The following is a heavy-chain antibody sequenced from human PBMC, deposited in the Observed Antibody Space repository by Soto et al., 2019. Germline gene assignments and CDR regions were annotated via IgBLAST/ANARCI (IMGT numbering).Heavy chain of an antibody. CDR1: GGSISSYY. V-gene: IGHV4-30-4*01. D-gene: IGHD6-6*01. CDR2: IYYSGST. J-gene: IGHJ4*02. CDR3: AREATIAARLDS. Sequence: SETLSLTCTVSGGSISSYYWSWLRQPPGKGLERIGYIYYSGSTYYNPSLKSRVTISVDTSKNQFSLKLSSVTAADTAVYYCAREATIAARLDSWGQGTLVTVSS.